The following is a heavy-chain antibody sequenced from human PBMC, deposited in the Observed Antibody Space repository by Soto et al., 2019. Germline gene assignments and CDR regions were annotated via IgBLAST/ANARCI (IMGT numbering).Heavy chain of an antibody. CDR1: GGSISSGDYY. CDR3: ARDSTTLLWFGENYGMDV. D-gene: IGHD3-10*01. CDR2: IYYSGST. V-gene: IGHV4-30-4*08. J-gene: IGHJ6*02. Sequence: SETLSLTCTVSGGSISSGDYYWSWIRQPRGKGLEWIGYIYYSGSTYYNPSLKSRVTISVDTSKNQFSLKLSSVTAADTAVYYCARDSTTLLWFGENYGMDVWGQGTTVTVSS.